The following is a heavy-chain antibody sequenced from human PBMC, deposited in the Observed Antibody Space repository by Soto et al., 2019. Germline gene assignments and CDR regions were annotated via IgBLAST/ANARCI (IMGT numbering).Heavy chain of an antibody. J-gene: IGHJ4*02. CDR1: GDTISSYA. D-gene: IGHD3-9*01. CDR2: IIPIFGTA. V-gene: IGHV1-69*13. Sequence: GASVKASSKSSGDTISSYAISWVRQTPEQGLEWMGGIIPIFGTANYAQKFQGRVTITADESTSTAYMELSSLRSEDTAVYYCARDVLRYFDWLLPHYFDYWGQGTLLTVSS. CDR3: ARDVLRYFDWLLPHYFDY.